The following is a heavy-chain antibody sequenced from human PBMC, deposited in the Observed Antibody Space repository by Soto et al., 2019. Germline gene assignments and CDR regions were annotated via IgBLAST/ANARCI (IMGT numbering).Heavy chain of an antibody. CDR1: GFTFSSYA. Sequence: AGGSLRLSCAASGFTFSSYAMSWVRQAPGKGLEWVSAISGSGGSTYYADSVKGRFTISRDNSKNTLYLQMNSLRAEDTAVYYCAKLGKGIGYGMDVWGQGTTVTVSS. CDR3: AKLGKGIGYGMDV. V-gene: IGHV3-23*01. CDR2: ISGSGGST. J-gene: IGHJ6*02. D-gene: IGHD7-27*01.